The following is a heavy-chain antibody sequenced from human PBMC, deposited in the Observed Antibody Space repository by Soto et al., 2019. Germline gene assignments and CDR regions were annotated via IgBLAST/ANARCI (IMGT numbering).Heavy chain of an antibody. Sequence: QVQLVQSGAEVRKPGASVKVSCKTSGYTFSRSGISWVRQAPGQGLEWMGWISTYNGDANYAQKPQGRVTMTTDTSTSTAFMELGSLTSDDTAVYYCARSGSVPYYYYGLDVWGQGTTVTVSS. V-gene: IGHV1-18*01. CDR2: ISTYNGDA. CDR1: GYTFSRSG. CDR3: ARSGSVPYYYYGLDV. J-gene: IGHJ6*02. D-gene: IGHD1-26*01.